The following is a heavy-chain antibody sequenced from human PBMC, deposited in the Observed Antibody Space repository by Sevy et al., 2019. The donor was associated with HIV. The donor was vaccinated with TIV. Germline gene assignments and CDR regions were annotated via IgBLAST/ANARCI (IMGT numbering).Heavy chain of an antibody. CDR3: ARDMSAYTRKWNHEDSDAFDI. J-gene: IGHJ3*02. Sequence: GGSLRLSCAASGFTFSDYYMSWIRQAPGKGLEWVSYISSGGSTIYYADSVKGRFAISRDNAKNPLYLQMNSLRAEDTAVYYCARDMSAYTRKWNHEDSDAFDIWGQGTSVTVSS. D-gene: IGHD1-1*01. CDR1: GFTFSDYY. V-gene: IGHV3-11*01. CDR2: ISSGGSTI.